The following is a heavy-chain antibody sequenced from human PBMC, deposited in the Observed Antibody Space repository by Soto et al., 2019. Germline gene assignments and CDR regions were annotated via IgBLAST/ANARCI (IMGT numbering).Heavy chain of an antibody. Sequence: QEQLVQSGAEVKKPGASVKVSCKASGYTFTAYYMHWVRQAPGQGLEWMGWINPNSGGTNYAQKFQGRVTMTRDTSISTAFMELSRLISDDTAVYFCARDQGGKHYYDSSGYYYYFDYWGQGTLVTVSS. CDR2: INPNSGGT. CDR1: GYTFTAYY. V-gene: IGHV1-2*02. J-gene: IGHJ4*02. CDR3: ARDQGGKHYYDSSGYYYYFDY. D-gene: IGHD3-22*01.